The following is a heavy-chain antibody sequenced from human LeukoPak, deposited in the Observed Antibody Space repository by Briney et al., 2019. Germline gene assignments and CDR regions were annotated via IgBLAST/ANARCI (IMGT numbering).Heavy chain of an antibody. D-gene: IGHD3-3*01. V-gene: IGHV3-7*01. J-gene: IGHJ6*03. CDR3: ARERFLEWLLPPYYYYYMDV. CDR2: IKQDGSEK. Sequence: GGSLRLSCAASGFTFSSYWMSWVRQAPGKGLEWVANIKQDGSEKYYVDSVKGRFTISRDNAKNSLYLQMNSLRAEDTAVYYCARERFLEWLLPPYYYYYMDVWGKGTTVTVSS. CDR1: GFTFSSYW.